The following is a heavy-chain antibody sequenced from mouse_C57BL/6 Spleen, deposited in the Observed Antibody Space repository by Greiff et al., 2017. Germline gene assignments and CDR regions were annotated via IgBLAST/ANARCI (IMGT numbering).Heavy chain of an antibody. CDR2: IDPSDSYT. CDR3: ASPNYYGSSSWYFDV. V-gene: IGHV1-50*01. D-gene: IGHD1-1*01. Sequence: QVQLKQPGAELVKPGASVKLSCKASGYTFTSYWMQWVKQRPGQGLEWIGEIDPSDSYTTYNQKFKGKAKLTVDTSSSTAYMQLSSLTSEDSAVYYCASPNYYGSSSWYFDVWGTGTTVTVSS. J-gene: IGHJ1*03. CDR1: GYTFTSYW.